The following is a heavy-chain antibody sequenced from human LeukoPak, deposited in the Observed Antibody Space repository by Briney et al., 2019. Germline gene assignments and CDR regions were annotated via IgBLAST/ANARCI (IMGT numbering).Heavy chain of an antibody. J-gene: IGHJ5*02. V-gene: IGHV3-74*01. CDR3: VRSMGGSDDL. CDR2: ITVEGTGA. D-gene: IGHD6-19*01. CDR1: GFTFSNYW. Sequence: PGGSLRLSCVGSGFTFSNYWVHWVRQPPGKGLVWFSRITVEGTGADYADSVRGRFTISRDNAKNTLYLQMNSLTAEDTAIYYCVRSMGGSDDLWGQGTLVSVSS.